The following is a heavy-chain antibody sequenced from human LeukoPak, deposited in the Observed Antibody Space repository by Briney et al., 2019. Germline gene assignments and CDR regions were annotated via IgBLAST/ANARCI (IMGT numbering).Heavy chain of an antibody. CDR3: ARLEQLKDY. J-gene: IGHJ4*02. D-gene: IGHD1-26*01. CDR2: IRYDGSNE. Sequence: GGSLRLSCAASGFNFSTYGMHWVRQAPGEGLEWVAFIRYDGSNEYYADSVKGRFTISRDNSKNTLYLQMNSLRAEDTAVYYCARLEQLKDYWGQGTLVTVSS. V-gene: IGHV3-30*02. CDR1: GFNFSTYG.